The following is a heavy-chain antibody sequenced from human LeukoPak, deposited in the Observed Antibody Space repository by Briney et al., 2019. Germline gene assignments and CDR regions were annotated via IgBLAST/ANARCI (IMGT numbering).Heavy chain of an antibody. Sequence: GGSLRLSCAASGFTVSSNYMSWVRQAPGKGLEWVSVIYSGGSTYYADSVKGRFTISRDNSKNTLYLQMNSLRAEDTAVYYCETSGYSYGNYYYYMDVWGEGTTVTVSS. CDR1: GFTVSSNY. J-gene: IGHJ6*03. D-gene: IGHD5-18*01. CDR3: ETSGYSYGNYYYYMDV. V-gene: IGHV3-66*02. CDR2: IYSGGST.